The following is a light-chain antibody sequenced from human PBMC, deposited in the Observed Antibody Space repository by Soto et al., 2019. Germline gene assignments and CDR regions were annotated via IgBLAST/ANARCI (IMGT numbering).Light chain of an antibody. V-gene: IGLV2-23*01. Sequence: SALTQPASVSGSPGQSITISCTGTSSDVGSYNLVSWYQQHPGKAPKLMIYEGSKRPSGVSNRFSGSKSGNTASLTISGLXAEDEADYYCCSYAGSSTLYVFGTGTKVTVL. CDR1: SSDVGSYNL. CDR3: CSYAGSSTLYV. J-gene: IGLJ1*01. CDR2: EGS.